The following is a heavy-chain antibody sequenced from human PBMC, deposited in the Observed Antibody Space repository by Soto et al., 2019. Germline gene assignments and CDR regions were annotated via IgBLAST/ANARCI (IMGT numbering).Heavy chain of an antibody. D-gene: IGHD6-13*01. CDR1: GGSISSGGYY. CDR3: AREKSVSGGIAAAGMFLV. J-gene: IGHJ4*02. V-gene: IGHV4-31*03. CDR2: IYYSGST. Sequence: PSETLSLTCTVSGGSISSGGYYWSWIRQHPGKGLEWIGYIYYSGSTYYNPSLKSRVTISVGTSKNQFSLKLSSVTAADTAVYYCAREKSVSGGIAAAGMFLVWGQGTLVTVSS.